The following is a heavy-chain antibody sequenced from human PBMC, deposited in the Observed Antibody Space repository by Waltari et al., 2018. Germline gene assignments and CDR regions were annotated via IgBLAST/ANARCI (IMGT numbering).Heavy chain of an antibody. V-gene: IGHV3-30*03. Sequence: QVQLVESGGGVVQPGRSLRLSCAASGFTFSSYGMHWVRQAPGKGLEWVAVISYDGSNKYYADSVKGRFTISRDNSKNTLYLQMNSLRAEDTAVYYCARLDWNDGMEAFDIWGQGTMVTVSS. CDR3: ARLDWNDGMEAFDI. CDR1: GFTFSSYG. CDR2: ISYDGSNK. J-gene: IGHJ3*02. D-gene: IGHD1-1*01.